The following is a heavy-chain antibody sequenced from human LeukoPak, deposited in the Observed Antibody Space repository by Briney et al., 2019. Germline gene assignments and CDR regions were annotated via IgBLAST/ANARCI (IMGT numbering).Heavy chain of an antibody. CDR3: ARRQLGYSSGWYYYYYMDV. V-gene: IGHV4-59*12. Sequence: SETLSLTCTVSGGSIRSYYWSWIRQPPGKGLEWIGYIFYSGGANYNPSLKSRVTMPVDTSKNQFSLKLSSVTAADTAVYYCARRQLGYSSGWYYYYYMDVWGKGTTVTISS. J-gene: IGHJ6*03. CDR1: GGSIRSYY. CDR2: IFYSGGA. D-gene: IGHD6-19*01.